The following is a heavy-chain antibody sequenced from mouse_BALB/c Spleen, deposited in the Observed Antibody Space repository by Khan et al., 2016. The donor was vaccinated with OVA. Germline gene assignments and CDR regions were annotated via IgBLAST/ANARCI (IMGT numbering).Heavy chain of an antibody. Sequence: QVQLKQSGPGLVQPSQSLSITCTVSGFSLTSYGVHWVRQSPGKGLEWLGVIWSGGTTDYNAVFISRLSISKDNSKSQVFFKMNSLQTNDTAIYYCVRRSSMTTTGFWFAYWGQGTLVTVSA. CDR1: GFSLTSYG. J-gene: IGHJ3*01. V-gene: IGHV2-2*02. CDR2: IWSGGTT. D-gene: IGHD2-4*01. CDR3: VRRSSMTTTGFWFAY.